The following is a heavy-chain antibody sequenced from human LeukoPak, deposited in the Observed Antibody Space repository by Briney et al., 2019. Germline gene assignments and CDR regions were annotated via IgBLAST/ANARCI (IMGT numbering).Heavy chain of an antibody. CDR2: ISYDGSNK. CDR3: AKGASTPLGSPFDP. Sequence: PGGSLRLSCAASGFTFSSYGMHWVRQAPGKGLEWVAVISYDGSNKYYADSVKGRFTISRDNSKNTLYLQMNSLRAEDTAVYYCAKGASTPLGSPFDPWGQGTLVTVSS. CDR1: GFTFSSYG. D-gene: IGHD2-15*01. J-gene: IGHJ5*02. V-gene: IGHV3-30*18.